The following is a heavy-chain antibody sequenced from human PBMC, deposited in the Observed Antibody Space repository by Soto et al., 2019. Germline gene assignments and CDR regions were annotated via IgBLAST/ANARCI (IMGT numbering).Heavy chain of an antibody. CDR3: ARESYSTPWALFYYYMDV. CDR2: ISGAGDSS. J-gene: IGHJ6*03. CDR1: GFTFNTYA. Sequence: EVQLLESGGGLVQPGGSLRLSCAASGFTFNTYAMSWVRQTPGKGLEWVSAISGAGDSSYYADSVKGRFTISRDNSKNTLYLQMHSPRAEDTAMYFCARESYSTPWALFYYYMDVWGKGTTVTVSS. V-gene: IGHV3-23*01. D-gene: IGHD6-13*01.